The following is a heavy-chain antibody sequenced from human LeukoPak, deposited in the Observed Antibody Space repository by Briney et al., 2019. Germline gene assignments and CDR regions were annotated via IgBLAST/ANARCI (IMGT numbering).Heavy chain of an antibody. J-gene: IGHJ4*02. V-gene: IGHV3-9*01. Sequence: GGSLRLSCAASGFIFGDYAMHWVRRAPGKGLEWVSCINWNSGSIGYADSVKGRFTISRDNAKNSLYLQMNSLRAEDTALYYCAKWAATGGLEYWGQGALVTVSS. CDR1: GFIFGDYA. D-gene: IGHD7-27*01. CDR2: INWNSGSI. CDR3: AKWAATGGLEY.